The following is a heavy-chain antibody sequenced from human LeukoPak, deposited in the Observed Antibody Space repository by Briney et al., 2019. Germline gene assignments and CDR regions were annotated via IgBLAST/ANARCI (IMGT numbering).Heavy chain of an antibody. J-gene: IGHJ4*02. V-gene: IGHV3-23*01. CDR1: GFTFSSYA. Sequence: PGGSLRISCAASGFTFSSYAMSWVRQAPGKGLEWVSAISGSGGSTYYADSVKGRFTISRDNSKNTPYLQMNSLRAEDTAVYYCAKLLWFGELLPFDYWGQGTLVTASS. D-gene: IGHD3-10*01. CDR3: AKLLWFGELLPFDY. CDR2: ISGSGGST.